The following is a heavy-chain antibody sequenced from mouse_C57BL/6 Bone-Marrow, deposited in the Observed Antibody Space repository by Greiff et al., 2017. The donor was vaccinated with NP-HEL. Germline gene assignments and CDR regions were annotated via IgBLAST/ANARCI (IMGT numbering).Heavy chain of an antibody. CDR3: ARQTGYGSSYAWFAY. D-gene: IGHD1-1*01. V-gene: IGHV1-64*01. CDR2: IHPNSGST. Sequence: QVQLQQSGAELVKPGASVKLSCKASGYTFTSYWMHWVKQRPGQGLEWIGMIHPNSGSTNYNEKFKSKATLTVDKSSSTAYMQLSSLTSEDSAVYYCARQTGYGSSYAWFAYWGQGTLVTVSA. J-gene: IGHJ3*01. CDR1: GYTFTSYW.